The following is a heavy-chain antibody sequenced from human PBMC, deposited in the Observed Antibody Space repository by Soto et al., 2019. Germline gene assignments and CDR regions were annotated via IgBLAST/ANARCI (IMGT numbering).Heavy chain of an antibody. Sequence: GGSLRLSCAASGFTFSSYGMHWVRQAPGKGLEWVAVIWYDGSNKYYADSVKGRFTISRDNSKNTLYLQMNSLRAEDTAVYYCARESTKHPYTSFVDYWGQGTLVTVSS. D-gene: IGHD2-2*02. CDR2: IWYDGSNK. CDR3: ARESTKHPYTSFVDY. CDR1: GFTFSSYG. J-gene: IGHJ4*02. V-gene: IGHV3-33*01.